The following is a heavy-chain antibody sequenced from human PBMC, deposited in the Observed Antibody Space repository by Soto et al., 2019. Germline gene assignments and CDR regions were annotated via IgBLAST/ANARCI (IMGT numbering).Heavy chain of an antibody. J-gene: IGHJ6*02. CDR2: IYPGDSDT. D-gene: IGHD2-2*02. Sequence: GESLKSSCKGSGYSFTSYWIGWVRHMPGKGLEWMGIIYPGDSDTRYSPSFQGQVTISADKSISTAYLQWSSLKASDTAMYYCARSAVVPAAIPGGYYYYGMDVWGQGTTVTVSS. CDR3: ARSAVVPAAIPGGYYYYGMDV. V-gene: IGHV5-51*01. CDR1: GYSFTSYW.